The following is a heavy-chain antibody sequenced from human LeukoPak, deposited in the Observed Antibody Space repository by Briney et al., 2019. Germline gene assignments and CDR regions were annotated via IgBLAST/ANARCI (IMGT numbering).Heavy chain of an antibody. CDR1: GGSFSGYY. Sequence: SETLSLTCAVYGGSFSGYYWSWIRQPPGKGLEWIGEINHSGSTNYNPSLKSRVTISVDTSKNQFSLKLSSVTAADTAVYYCARLRRWELLPSYYYYMDVWGKGTTVTVSS. J-gene: IGHJ6*03. D-gene: IGHD1-26*01. CDR3: ARLRRWELLPSYYYYMDV. V-gene: IGHV4-34*01. CDR2: INHSGST.